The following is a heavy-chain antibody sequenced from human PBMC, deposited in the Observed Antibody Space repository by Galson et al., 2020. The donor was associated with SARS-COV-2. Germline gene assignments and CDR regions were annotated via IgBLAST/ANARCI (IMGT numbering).Heavy chain of an antibody. Sequence: GGSLRLSCAASGFTFSSYAMHWVRQAPGKGLEWVAVISYDGSNKYYADSVKGRFTISRDNSKNTLYLQMNSLRAEDTAVYYCARVPGGSYYHAFDIWGQGTMVTVSS. CDR2: ISYDGSNK. CDR1: GFTFSSYA. CDR3: ARVPGGSYYHAFDI. D-gene: IGHD1-26*01. J-gene: IGHJ3*02. V-gene: IGHV3-30*01.